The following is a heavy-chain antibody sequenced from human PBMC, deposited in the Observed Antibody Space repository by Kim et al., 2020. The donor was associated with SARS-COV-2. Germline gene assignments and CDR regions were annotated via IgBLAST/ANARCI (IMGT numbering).Heavy chain of an antibody. J-gene: IGHJ6*02. V-gene: IGHV1-46*01. D-gene: IGHD3-10*01. CDR3: ARFMVRGVRYGMDV. Sequence: AQKFQGRVTMTRDTSTSTVYMELSSLRSEDTAVYYCARFMVRGVRYGMDVWGQGTTVTVSS.